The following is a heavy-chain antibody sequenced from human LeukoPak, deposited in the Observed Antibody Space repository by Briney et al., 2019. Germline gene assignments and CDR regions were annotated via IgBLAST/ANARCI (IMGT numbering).Heavy chain of an antibody. CDR3: ARAAPTRTLIGSGADY. V-gene: IGHV3-21*01. CDR1: GYSISTGYH. CDR2: ISSSSSYI. Sequence: ETLSLTCTVSGYSISTGYHWGWIRQSPGKGLEWVSSISSSSSYIYYADSVKGRFTISRDNAKKSLYLQVNSLRAEDTAVYYCARAAPTRTLIGSGADYWGQGTLVTVSS. D-gene: IGHD3-22*01. J-gene: IGHJ4*02.